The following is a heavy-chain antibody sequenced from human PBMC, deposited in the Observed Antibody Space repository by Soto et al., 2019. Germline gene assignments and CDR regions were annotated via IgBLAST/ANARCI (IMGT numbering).Heavy chain of an antibody. CDR3: ARKAYQFDSYSFGY. CDR2: IYPVDSDT. V-gene: IGHV5-51*01. J-gene: IGHJ4*02. D-gene: IGHD3-10*01. Sequence: GSLKISCNASGYIFTTYWIGGVRQMPGKGLEWMGIIYPVDSDTRFTPSFQGQVTISVDKSIHTAYLQWSSLKASDSAMYYCARKAYQFDSYSFGYWGQGTLVTVSS. CDR1: GYIFTTYW.